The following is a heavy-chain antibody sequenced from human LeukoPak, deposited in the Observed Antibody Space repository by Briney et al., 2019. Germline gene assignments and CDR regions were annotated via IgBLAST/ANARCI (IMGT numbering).Heavy chain of an antibody. V-gene: IGHV3-23*01. CDR1: GFTFSSYA. CDR2: ISGSGGST. Sequence: GGSLRLSCAASGFTFSSYAISWVRQAPGKGLEWVSAISGSGGSTYYADSVKGRFTISRDNSKNTLYLQMNSLRAEDTAVYYCAKGPYYYDSGGYYDYWGQGTLVTVSS. J-gene: IGHJ4*02. CDR3: AKGPYYYDSGGYYDY. D-gene: IGHD3-22*01.